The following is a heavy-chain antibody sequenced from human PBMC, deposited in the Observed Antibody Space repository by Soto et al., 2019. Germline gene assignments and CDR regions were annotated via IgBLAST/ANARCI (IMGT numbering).Heavy chain of an antibody. J-gene: IGHJ6*02. V-gene: IGHV1-69*12. CDR3: ARDKGRGQLGGNYYYALDV. CDR2: IIPIFRTP. D-gene: IGHD1-1*01. Sequence: QVQLVQSGAEVLKPGSSVKLSCKTSGDTFDTFAISWVRQAPGQGLEWMGGIIPIFRTPDYTQKFQGRVTSTADVSTSTAYMELSSLRSEDTAVYYCARDKGRGQLGGNYYYALDVWGQGTTGTVSS. CDR1: GDTFDTFA.